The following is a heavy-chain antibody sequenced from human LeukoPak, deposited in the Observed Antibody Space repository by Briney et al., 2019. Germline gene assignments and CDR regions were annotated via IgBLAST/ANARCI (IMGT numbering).Heavy chain of an antibody. CDR3: ARGYSGSYGRFDY. V-gene: IGHV4-59*01. CDR2: IYYSGNT. J-gene: IGHJ4*02. D-gene: IGHD1-26*01. Sequence: SETLSLTRTVNGGSISCFYWSWIRQPPGKGLERIGHIYYSGNTNYNPSLKNRVTISVDTSKNQFSLKLSSVTAADTAVYYCARGYSGSYGRFDYWGQGTLATVSS. CDR1: GGSISCFY.